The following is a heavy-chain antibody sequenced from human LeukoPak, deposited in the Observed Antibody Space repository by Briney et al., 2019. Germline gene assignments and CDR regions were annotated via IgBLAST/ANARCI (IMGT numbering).Heavy chain of an antibody. Sequence: AETLSLTCTVSGCSITGYHWSWIRQPPGKGLEWIGYVYSSGSTEYKPSLKSRATLSADTSKNPFSLKLTSVTAADTAIYYCAGRNDFDIWGQGTMVTVSS. CDR3: AGRNDFDI. D-gene: IGHD2-15*01. J-gene: IGHJ3*02. CDR1: GCSITGYH. CDR2: VYSSGST. V-gene: IGHV4-4*08.